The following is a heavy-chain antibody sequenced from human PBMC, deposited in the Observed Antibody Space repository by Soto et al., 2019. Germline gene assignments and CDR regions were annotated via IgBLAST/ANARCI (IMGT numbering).Heavy chain of an antibody. CDR2: IYYSGST. V-gene: IGHV4-59*01. J-gene: IGHJ3*02. D-gene: IGHD1-1*01. Sequence: PSETLSLTGTGSGGSISSYYWSWIRQPPGKGLEWIGYIYYSGSTNYNPSLKSRVTISIDTSKNQFSLKLSSVTAADTAVYYCARHFSSPYTGTYGAFAIWGQGTMVPVSS. CDR1: GGSISSYY. CDR3: ARHFSSPYTGTYGAFAI.